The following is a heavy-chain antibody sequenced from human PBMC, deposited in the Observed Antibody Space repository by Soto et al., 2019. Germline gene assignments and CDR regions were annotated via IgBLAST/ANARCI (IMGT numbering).Heavy chain of an antibody. J-gene: IGHJ5*02. D-gene: IGHD2-8*02. Sequence: SETLSLTCTVSGGSISSGDYYWSWIRQHPGKGLEWIGYIYYSGSTNYNPSLKSRVTISVDTSKNQFSLKLSSVTAADTAVYYCATQRLCTGGHCWNWFDPWGQGTLVTVSS. V-gene: IGHV4-61*08. CDR3: ATQRLCTGGHCWNWFDP. CDR1: GGSISSGDYY. CDR2: IYYSGST.